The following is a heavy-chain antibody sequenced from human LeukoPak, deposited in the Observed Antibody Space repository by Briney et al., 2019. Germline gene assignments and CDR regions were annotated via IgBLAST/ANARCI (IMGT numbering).Heavy chain of an antibody. J-gene: IGHJ4*02. Sequence: SETVSLTCSVSGGSISTYHWNWIRKSPGKGLEWIGYIYYSGSTNYNPSLKSRVTISVDTSSNQFSLKLNSVTAADTAVYYCARRAYGSGSFNRYHFDYWGQGTLVAVSS. CDR3: ARRAYGSGSFNRYHFDY. CDR1: GGSISTYH. V-gene: IGHV4-59*08. D-gene: IGHD3-10*01. CDR2: IYYSGST.